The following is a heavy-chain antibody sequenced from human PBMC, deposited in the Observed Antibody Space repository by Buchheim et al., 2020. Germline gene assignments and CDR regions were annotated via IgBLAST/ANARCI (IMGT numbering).Heavy chain of an antibody. CDR1: GFSASSLY. CDR2: ISSGGDT. J-gene: IGHJ4*02. V-gene: IGHV3-66*02. CDR3: VTSVVRARRGEY. D-gene: IGHD1-26*01. Sequence: VQLLQSGGGLVQPGGSLRLSCAASGFSASSLYVGWLRQAPGKGPEWVSLISSGGDTYSDDSVKGRFAISRDDYANTVILQMSSLTPEDTAIYYCVTSVVRARRGEYWGQGTL.